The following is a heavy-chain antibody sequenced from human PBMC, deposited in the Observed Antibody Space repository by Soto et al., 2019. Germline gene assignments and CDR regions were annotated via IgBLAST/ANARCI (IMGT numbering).Heavy chain of an antibody. J-gene: IGHJ5*02. Sequence: SETLSLTCTVSGGSISSYYWSWIRQPAGKGLEWIGRIYTSGSTNYNPSLKSRVTMSVDTSKNQFSLKLSSVTAADTAVYYCARVRWAAAGDEDWFDPWRQGTLVTVSS. CDR1: GGSISSYY. D-gene: IGHD6-13*01. CDR3: ARVRWAAAGDEDWFDP. V-gene: IGHV4-4*07. CDR2: IYTSGST.